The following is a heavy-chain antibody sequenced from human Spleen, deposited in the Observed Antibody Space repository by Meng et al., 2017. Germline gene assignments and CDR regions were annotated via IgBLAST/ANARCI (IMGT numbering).Heavy chain of an antibody. Sequence: GESLKISCAASRFTFSRYWMSWVRQAPGKGLKWVANIKEDGSEKNYVDSVKGRFTISRDNAKNSLFLQMNSLRAEDTAVYYCARDLSNEGSYLYYGMDVWGQGTTVTVSS. V-gene: IGHV3-7*01. J-gene: IGHJ6*02. CDR1: RFTFSRYW. CDR2: IKEDGSEK. CDR3: ARDLSNEGSYLYYGMDV. D-gene: IGHD5/OR15-5a*01.